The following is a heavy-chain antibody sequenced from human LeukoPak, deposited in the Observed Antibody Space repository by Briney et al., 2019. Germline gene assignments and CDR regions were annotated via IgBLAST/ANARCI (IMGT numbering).Heavy chain of an antibody. D-gene: IGHD1-14*01. CDR3: AREQSTGAFDI. J-gene: IGHJ3*02. CDR1: GYTFTSYY. Sequence: PSVKVSCKASGYTFTSYYMHWVRQAPGQGLEWMGIINPSGGSTSYAQKFQGRVTMTRDMSTSTVYMELSSLRSEDTAVYYCAREQSTGAFDIWGQGTMVTVSS. V-gene: IGHV1-46*01. CDR2: INPSGGST.